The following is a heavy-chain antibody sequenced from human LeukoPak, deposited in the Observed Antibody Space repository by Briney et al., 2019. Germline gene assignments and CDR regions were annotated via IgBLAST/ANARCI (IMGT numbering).Heavy chain of an antibody. V-gene: IGHV3-48*03. CDR3: ARDHNGPYTFDY. Sequence: PGGSLRLSCAASGFTFSSYEMNWVRQAPGKGLEWVSYISSSGRTIYYADSVKGRFTISRDNAKNPLSLQMNSLKVEDTAVYYCARDHNGPYTFDYWGQGTLVTVSS. D-gene: IGHD2-2*02. J-gene: IGHJ4*02. CDR1: GFTFSSYE. CDR2: ISSSGRTI.